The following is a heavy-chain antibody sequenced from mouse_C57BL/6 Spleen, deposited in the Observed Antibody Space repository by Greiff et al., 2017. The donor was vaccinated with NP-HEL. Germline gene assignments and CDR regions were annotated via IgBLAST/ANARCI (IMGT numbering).Heavy chain of an antibody. CDR3: ARRGKLGDY. CDR2: ISSGGSYT. D-gene: IGHD3-3*01. V-gene: IGHV5-6*01. CDR1: GFTFSSYG. Sequence: EVKVVESGGDLVKPGGSLKLSCAASGFTFSSYGMSWVRQTPDKRLEWVATISSGGSYTYYPDSVKGRFTISRDNAKNTLYLQMSSLKSEDTAMYYCARRGKLGDYWGQGTTLTVSS. J-gene: IGHJ2*01.